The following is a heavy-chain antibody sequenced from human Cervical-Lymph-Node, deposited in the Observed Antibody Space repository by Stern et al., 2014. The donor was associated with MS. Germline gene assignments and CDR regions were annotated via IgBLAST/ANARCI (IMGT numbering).Heavy chain of an antibody. J-gene: IGHJ5*01. CDR1: GGTFSDYA. CDR3: ARGAYCGGDCYWGWFDS. CDR2: IIPIFGST. V-gene: IGHV1-69*01. D-gene: IGHD2-21*02. Sequence: QVQLVQSGAEVTKPGSSVKVSCKASGGTFSDYAISWVRQAPGQGLEWMGGIIPIFGSTDYAPNFQGRVTITADASTTTANMELRSLRSEDTAVYYCARGAYCGGDCYWGWFDSWGQGTLVTVSS.